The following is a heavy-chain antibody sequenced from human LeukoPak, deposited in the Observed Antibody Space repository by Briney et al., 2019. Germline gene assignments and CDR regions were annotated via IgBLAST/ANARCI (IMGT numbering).Heavy chain of an antibody. CDR1: GFTFSSYW. CDR3: ARDHKDHWYYYDSSGTIDI. J-gene: IGHJ3*02. D-gene: IGHD3-22*01. V-gene: IGHV3-74*01. CDR2: INSDGSST. Sequence: PGGSLRLSCAASGFTFSSYWMHWVRQAPGKGLVWASRINSDGSSTSYADSVKGRFTISRDNAKNTLYLQMNSLRAEDTAVYYCARDHKDHWYYYDSSGTIDIWGQGTMVTVSS.